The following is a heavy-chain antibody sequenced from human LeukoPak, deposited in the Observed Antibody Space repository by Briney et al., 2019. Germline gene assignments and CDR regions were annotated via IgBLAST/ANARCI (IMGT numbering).Heavy chain of an antibody. V-gene: IGHV1-2*02. CDR3: ARGPVLWFGELQPYYFDY. J-gene: IGHJ4*02. CDR2: INPNSGGT. D-gene: IGHD3-10*01. Sequence: ASVKVSCKASGYTFTGYYMHWVRQAPGQGLEWMGWINPNSGGTNYAQKFQGRVTMTRDTSISTAYMELSRLRSDDTAVYYCARGPVLWFGELQPYYFDYWGQGTLVTVSS. CDR1: GYTFTGYY.